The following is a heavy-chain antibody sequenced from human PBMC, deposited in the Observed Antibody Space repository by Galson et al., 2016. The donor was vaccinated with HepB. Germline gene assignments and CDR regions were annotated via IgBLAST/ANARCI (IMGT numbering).Heavy chain of an antibody. J-gene: IGHJ4*02. Sequence: SLRLSCAASGFTFSSFAMSWVRRVPGKGLEWASAISGRGDRIRYAESVKGRFIISRDNSKNTLDVEMKSLRVEDTAVYYCAKEGWFGELLYGHFDFWGQGTLVTVSS. D-gene: IGHD3-10*01. CDR1: GFTFSSFA. CDR2: ISGRGDRI. V-gene: IGHV3-23*01. CDR3: AKEGWFGELLYGHFDF.